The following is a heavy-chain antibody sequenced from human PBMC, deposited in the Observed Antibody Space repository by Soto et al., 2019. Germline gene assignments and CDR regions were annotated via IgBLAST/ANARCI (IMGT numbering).Heavy chain of an antibody. CDR1: GFTFDDYA. CDR2: ISWNSGSI. J-gene: IGHJ6*03. Sequence: SLKISCAASGFTFDDYAMHWVRQAPGKGLEWVSGISWNSGSIGYADSVKGRFTISRDNAKNSLYLQMNSLRAEDTALYYCAKDSNYYYYYMDVWGKGTTVTVSS. CDR3: AKDSNYYYYYMDV. V-gene: IGHV3-9*01.